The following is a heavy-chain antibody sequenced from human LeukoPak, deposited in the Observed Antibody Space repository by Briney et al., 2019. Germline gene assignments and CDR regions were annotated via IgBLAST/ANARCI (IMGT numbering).Heavy chain of an antibody. CDR2: IRYGGGIK. D-gene: IGHD6-13*01. V-gene: IGHV3-30*02. CDR3: AKVPPIYSSTWYGDYYFDY. J-gene: IGHJ4*02. Sequence: GGSLRLSCAASGFTFSNYGMHWVRQAPGKGLEWMAFIRYGGGIKYYADSVKGRFTISRDNSKNTLYLQMNSLRAEDTAVYYCAKVPPIYSSTWYGDYYFDYWGQGTLVTVSS. CDR1: GFTFSNYG.